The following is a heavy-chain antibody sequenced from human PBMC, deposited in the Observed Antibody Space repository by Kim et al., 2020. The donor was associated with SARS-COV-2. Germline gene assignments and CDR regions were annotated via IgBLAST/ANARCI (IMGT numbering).Heavy chain of an antibody. V-gene: IGHV3-9*01. J-gene: IGHJ4*02. CDR3: AKGKGYFDSTSPFDF. CDR1: GFTFDDYA. D-gene: IGHD3-22*01. Sequence: GGSLRLSCAASGFTFDDYAMHWVRQVPRKGLEWVSGISWNSGSLGYADSVKGRFTISRDNAKNSLYLQMNSLRAEDTALYYCAKGKGYFDSTSPFDFWGQGTLVTVSS. CDR2: ISWNSGSL.